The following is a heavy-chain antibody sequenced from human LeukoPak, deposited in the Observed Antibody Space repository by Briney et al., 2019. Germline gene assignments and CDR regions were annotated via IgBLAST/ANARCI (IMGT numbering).Heavy chain of an antibody. V-gene: IGHV3-21*01. CDR1: GFTFSSYS. CDR2: ISSSSSYI. Sequence: GGSLRLSCAGSGFTFSSYSMNWVRQAPGKGLEWVSAISSSSSYIYYADSVKGRFTISRDNAKNSLYLQMNSLRAEDTAVYYCAELGITMIGGVWGKGTTVTISS. J-gene: IGHJ6*04. D-gene: IGHD3-10*02. CDR3: AELGITMIGGV.